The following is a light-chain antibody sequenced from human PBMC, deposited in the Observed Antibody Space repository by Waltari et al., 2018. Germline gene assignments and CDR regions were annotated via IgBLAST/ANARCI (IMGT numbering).Light chain of an antibody. CDR1: QSISSW. V-gene: IGKV1-5*03. Sequence: DIQMTQSPSTLSASVGDRVTITCRASQSISSWLAWYQQKPGKAPKLLNYKASRLESGVTSRFSGSGSGTEFTLTISSLQPDDFATYYCQHYSNYPETFGQGTKVEI. CDR3: QHYSNYPET. J-gene: IGKJ1*01. CDR2: KAS.